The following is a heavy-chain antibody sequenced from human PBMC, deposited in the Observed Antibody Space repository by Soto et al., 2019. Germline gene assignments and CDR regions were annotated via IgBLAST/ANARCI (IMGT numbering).Heavy chain of an antibody. V-gene: IGHV4-59*08. D-gene: IGHD3-10*01. Sequence: SETLSLTCTVSGGSTSSYYWSWIRQPPGKGLEWIGYIYYSGSTDYNPSIKSRVTISVDTSKNQFSLKLSSVTAADTAVYYCARGAWYYYGSGSNRPFDYWGQGTLVTVSS. CDR2: IYYSGST. CDR1: GGSTSSYY. CDR3: ARGAWYYYGSGSNRPFDY. J-gene: IGHJ4*02.